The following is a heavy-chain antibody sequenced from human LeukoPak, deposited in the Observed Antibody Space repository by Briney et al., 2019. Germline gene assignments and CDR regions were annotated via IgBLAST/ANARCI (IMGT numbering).Heavy chain of an antibody. CDR1: GFTFSDYY. CDR2: ISSSGSTI. CDR3: ASPYYYDSLGAFDI. V-gene: IGHV3-11*01. Sequence: GGSLRLSCAASGFTFSDYYMSWIRQAPGKRLEWVSYISSSGSTIYYADSVKGRFTISRDNAKNSLYLKMNSLRAEETAVYYCASPYYYDSLGAFDIWGQGTMVTVSS. J-gene: IGHJ3*02. D-gene: IGHD3-22*01.